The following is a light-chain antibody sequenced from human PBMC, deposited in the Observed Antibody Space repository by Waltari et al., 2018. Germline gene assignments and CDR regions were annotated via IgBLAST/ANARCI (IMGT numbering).Light chain of an antibody. CDR2: AAS. V-gene: IGKV3-20*01. Sequence: EIVLTQSPGTLSLSPGERATLSCRARQSFSSSYLAWYQQRPGQAPRLLIYAASSRATGIPDRFSGSGSGTDFTLTISRLEPEDFAVYYCQHYGRSPRTFGQGTKVEIK. CDR3: QHYGRSPRT. CDR1: QSFSSSY. J-gene: IGKJ1*01.